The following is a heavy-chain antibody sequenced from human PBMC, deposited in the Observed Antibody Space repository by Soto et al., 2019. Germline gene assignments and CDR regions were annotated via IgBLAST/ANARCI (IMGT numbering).Heavy chain of an antibody. Sequence: QVQLVKSGVEVKKPGASVKVSCKASGYTFITYGITWVRQAPGQRLEWMGWISVHNGNTNYAQNFQGRVTMTTDTSTSKAYMELMSLRSNDTAIYYCASGEGWFDPWGQGTLVIVSS. V-gene: IGHV1-18*01. J-gene: IGHJ5*02. CDR2: ISVHNGNT. CDR3: ASGEGWFDP. CDR1: GYTFITYG.